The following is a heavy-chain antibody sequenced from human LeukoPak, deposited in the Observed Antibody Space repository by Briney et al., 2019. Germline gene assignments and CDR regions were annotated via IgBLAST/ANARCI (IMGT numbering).Heavy chain of an antibody. CDR3: AREEQQRVDP. V-gene: IGHV4-59*01. CDR1: GGSISSYY. D-gene: IGHD6-13*01. Sequence: SETLSLTCTVSGGSISSYYWSWIRQPPGKGLEWIGYIYYSGSTNYNPSLKSRVTISVDASKNQFSLKLSSVTAADTAVYYCAREEQQRVDPWGQGTLVTVSS. J-gene: IGHJ5*02. CDR2: IYYSGST.